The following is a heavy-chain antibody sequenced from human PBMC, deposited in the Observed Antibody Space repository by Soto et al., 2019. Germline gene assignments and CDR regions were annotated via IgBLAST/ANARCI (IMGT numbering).Heavy chain of an antibody. CDR2: IYYSGST. Sequence: PSETLSLTCSVSSDSISNNGFHWGWIRQPPGKGLEWIGSIYYSGSTYYNPSLKSRVTISVDTSENEFSLKLSSVTAADTAVYYCARSLKWEFLTWGQGTLVTVSS. CDR1: SDSISNNGFH. D-gene: IGHD1-26*01. J-gene: IGHJ5*02. CDR3: ARSLKWEFLT. V-gene: IGHV4-39*01.